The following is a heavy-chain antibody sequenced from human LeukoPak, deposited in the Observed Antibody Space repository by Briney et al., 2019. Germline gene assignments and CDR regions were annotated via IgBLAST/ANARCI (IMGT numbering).Heavy chain of an antibody. J-gene: IGHJ4*02. CDR1: GGSISSYY. V-gene: IGHV4-59*01. Sequence: PSETPSLTCTVSGGSISSYYWSWIRQPPGKGLEWIGYIYYSGSTNYNPSLKSRVTISVDTSKNQFSLKLSSVTAADTAVYYCARGDYDSSGLLDYWGQGTLVTVSS. CDR3: ARGDYDSSGLLDY. CDR2: IYYSGST. D-gene: IGHD3-22*01.